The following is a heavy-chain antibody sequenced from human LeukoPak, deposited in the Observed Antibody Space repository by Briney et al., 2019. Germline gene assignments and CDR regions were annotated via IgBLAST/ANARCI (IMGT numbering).Heavy chain of an antibody. CDR2: ISGSSGSI. Sequence: HPGGSLRLSCAASGFTFSSYSMNWVRQAPGKGLEWVSYISGSSGSIYYADSVRGRFTISRDNAKNSLSLQMNSLRAEDTAVYYCARVDYGGFNFDYWGQGTLVTVST. CDR3: ARVDYGGFNFDY. J-gene: IGHJ4*02. D-gene: IGHD4-23*01. V-gene: IGHV3-48*01. CDR1: GFTFSSYS.